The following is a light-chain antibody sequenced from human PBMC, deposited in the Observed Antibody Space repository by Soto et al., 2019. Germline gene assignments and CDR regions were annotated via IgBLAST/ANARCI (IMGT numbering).Light chain of an antibody. CDR3: QHYNSYSEA. CDR1: QTISSW. CDR2: KAS. Sequence: DIQMTPSSSTLSGSVGGRGTIPFRASQTISSWLAWYQQKPGKAPKLLIYKASTLKSGVPSRFSGSGSGTEFTLTISSLQPDDFATYYCQHYNSYSEAFGQGTKVDIK. J-gene: IGKJ1*01. V-gene: IGKV1-5*03.